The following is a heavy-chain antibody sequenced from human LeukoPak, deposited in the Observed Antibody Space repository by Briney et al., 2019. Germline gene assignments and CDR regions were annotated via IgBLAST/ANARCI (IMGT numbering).Heavy chain of an antibody. Sequence: GGSLRLSCAASGFTFSRYWMSWVRQAPGMGLEWVANIKQDGSEEYYVDSVKGRFTISRDSAKNSLYLQMNSLRVEDTAVYYCARGAFDYYDSSGYGYAFDIWGQGTMVTVSS. D-gene: IGHD3-22*01. CDR3: ARGAFDYYDSSGYGYAFDI. CDR1: GFTFSRYW. CDR2: IKQDGSEE. V-gene: IGHV3-7*01. J-gene: IGHJ3*02.